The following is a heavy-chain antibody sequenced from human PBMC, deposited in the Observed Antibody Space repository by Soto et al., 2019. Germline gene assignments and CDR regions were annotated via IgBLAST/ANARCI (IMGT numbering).Heavy chain of an antibody. Sequence: SETLSLTCTVSGGSISSYYWSWIRQPPGKGLEWIGYIYYSGSTNYNPSLKSRVTISVETSKNQFSLKLSSVTAADTAVYYCASQVTAGKYCSSTSCSRFDYWGQGTLVTVSS. CDR1: GGSISSYY. J-gene: IGHJ4*02. D-gene: IGHD2-2*01. CDR3: ASQVTAGKYCSSTSCSRFDY. V-gene: IGHV4-59*01. CDR2: IYYSGST.